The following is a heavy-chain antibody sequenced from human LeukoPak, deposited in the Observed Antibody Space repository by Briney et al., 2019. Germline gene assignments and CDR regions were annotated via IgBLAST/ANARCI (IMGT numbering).Heavy chain of an antibody. V-gene: IGHV3-30*04. CDR2: ISYDGSSK. D-gene: IGHD3-22*01. Sequence: GGSLRLSYAASGFTFSSYAMHWVRQAPGKGLEWVSLISYDGSSKYYADSVKGRFTISRDNSKNTLYLQMNSLRAEDTAVYYCAKGARGVLVIPSTEFDSWGQGTLVTVSS. J-gene: IGHJ4*02. CDR1: GFTFSSYA. CDR3: AKGARGVLVIPSTEFDS.